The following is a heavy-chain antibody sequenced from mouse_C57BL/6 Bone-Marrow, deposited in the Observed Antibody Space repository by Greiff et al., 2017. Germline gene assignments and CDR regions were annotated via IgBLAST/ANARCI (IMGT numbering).Heavy chain of an antibody. Sequence: QVQLKQPGAELVRPGSSVKLSCKASGYTFTSYWMDWVKQRPGQGLEWIGNIYPSDSETHYNQKFKDKATLTADKSSSTAYMQLSSLTSEDSAVYYCERFRGAYWGQGTLVTVSA. CDR2: IYPSDSET. V-gene: IGHV1-61*01. J-gene: IGHJ3*01. CDR1: GYTFTSYW. CDR3: ERFRGAY.